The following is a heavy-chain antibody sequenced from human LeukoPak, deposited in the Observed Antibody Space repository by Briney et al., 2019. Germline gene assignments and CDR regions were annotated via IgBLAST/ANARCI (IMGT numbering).Heavy chain of an antibody. V-gene: IGHV4-59*05. CDR2: VSYSGTT. Sequence: PSETLSLTCTVSGGSMSSYYWSWIRQPPGKGLEWIGSVSYSGTTYYNPSLKSRVTISVDTSKKQFSLKLSSVTAAYTAVYYCARRAGHSSGYPPGFDYWGQGTLVTVSS. D-gene: IGHD3-22*01. J-gene: IGHJ4*02. CDR3: ARRAGHSSGYPPGFDY. CDR1: GGSMSSYY.